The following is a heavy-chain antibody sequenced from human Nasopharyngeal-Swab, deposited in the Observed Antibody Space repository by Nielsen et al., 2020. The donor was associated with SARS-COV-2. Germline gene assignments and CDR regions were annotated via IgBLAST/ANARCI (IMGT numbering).Heavy chain of an antibody. V-gene: IGHV3-30-3*01. Sequence: GGSLSLSCAASGFTFSSYSMHWVRQAPGKGLEWVAVISYDGSNTYYADSVKGRFTISRDNSKNTLYLQMNSLRAEDTAVYYCARDWRQLVSYYFDYWGQGTLVTVSS. J-gene: IGHJ4*02. CDR2: ISYDGSNT. CDR1: GFTFSSYS. CDR3: ARDWRQLVSYYFDY. D-gene: IGHD6-13*01.